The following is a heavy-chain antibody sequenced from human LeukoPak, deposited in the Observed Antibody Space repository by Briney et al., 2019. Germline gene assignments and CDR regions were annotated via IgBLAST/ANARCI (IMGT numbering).Heavy chain of an antibody. Sequence: PSETLSLTCTVFGGSISSYYWSWIRQPPGKGLEWIGYIYYSGSTNYNPSLKSRVTISVDTSKHQFSLKLSSVTAADTAVYYCARDPRMATMAAAFDIWGQGTMVTVSS. CDR1: GGSISSYY. J-gene: IGHJ3*02. CDR3: ARDPRMATMAAAFDI. CDR2: IYYSGST. V-gene: IGHV4-59*01. D-gene: IGHD5-24*01.